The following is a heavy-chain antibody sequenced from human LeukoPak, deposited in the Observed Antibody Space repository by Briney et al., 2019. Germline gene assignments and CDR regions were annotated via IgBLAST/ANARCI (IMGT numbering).Heavy chain of an antibody. CDR1: GFTFSSYA. D-gene: IGHD3-22*01. V-gene: IGHV3-30-3*01. J-gene: IGHJ3*02. CDR3: ASDTYYYDSSGYYYLGAFDI. Sequence: PGGSLRLSCAASGFTFSSYAMHWVRQAPGKGLEWVAVISYDGSNKYYADSVKGRFTISRDNSKNTLYLQMNSLRAEDTAVYYCASDTYYYDSSGYYYLGAFDIWGQGTMVTVSS. CDR2: ISYDGSNK.